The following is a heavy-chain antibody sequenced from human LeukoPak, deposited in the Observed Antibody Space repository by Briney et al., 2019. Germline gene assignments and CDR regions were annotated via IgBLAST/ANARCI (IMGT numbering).Heavy chain of an antibody. D-gene: IGHD2-15*01. Sequence: PGRSLRLSCAASGFTFSSYGMHWVRQAPGKGLEWVAVISYDGSNKYYADSVKGRLTISRDNSKNTLYLQMNSLRAEDTAVYYCAKDSLDIVVVVAATLGPEIDYWGQGTLVTVSS. CDR1: GFTFSSYG. J-gene: IGHJ4*02. CDR3: AKDSLDIVVVVAATLGPEIDY. V-gene: IGHV3-30*18. CDR2: ISYDGSNK.